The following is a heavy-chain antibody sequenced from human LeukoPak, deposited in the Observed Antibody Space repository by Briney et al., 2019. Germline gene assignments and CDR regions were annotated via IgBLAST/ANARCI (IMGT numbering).Heavy chain of an antibody. J-gene: IGHJ4*02. CDR1: GDSVSSNSAA. Sequence: SQALSLTCAISGDSVSSNSAAWNWIRQSPSRGLEWLGRTYYKSKWYTDYAVSVKSRMTINPDTSKNQFSLQLNSVTLEDTAVYYCAREVRFLEWLLFYFDYWGQGTLVTVSS. CDR2: TYYKSKWYT. D-gene: IGHD3-3*01. CDR3: AREVRFLEWLLFYFDY. V-gene: IGHV6-1*01.